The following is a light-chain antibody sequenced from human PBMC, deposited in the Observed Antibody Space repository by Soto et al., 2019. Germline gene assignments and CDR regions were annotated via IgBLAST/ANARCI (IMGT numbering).Light chain of an antibody. Sequence: EIVLTQSPGTLPLSPGERATLSCRASQRVSSSYLAWYQQKPGQAPRLLIYGASSRATGIPDRFSGSGSGTDFTLTISRLEPEDFAVYFCQQYGSSPPFTFGQGTRWISN. J-gene: IGKJ2*01. CDR1: QRVSSSY. CDR2: GAS. V-gene: IGKV3-20*01. CDR3: QQYGSSPPFT.